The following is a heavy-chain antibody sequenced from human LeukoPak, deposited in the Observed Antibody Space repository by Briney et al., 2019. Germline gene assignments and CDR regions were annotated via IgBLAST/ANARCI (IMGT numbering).Heavy chain of an antibody. Sequence: SETLSLTCAVYGGSFSNYYWSWIRQTPGKGMEWIGEINDSGRTNYNPSLMSRVTVTVDTSKNQFSLRLTSVTATDTAVYYCARRWNYGRNYYIDVWGKGATVSVSS. CDR2: INDSGRT. CDR3: ARRWNYGRNYYIDV. V-gene: IGHV4-34*01. J-gene: IGHJ6*03. D-gene: IGHD1-7*01. CDR1: GGSFSNYY.